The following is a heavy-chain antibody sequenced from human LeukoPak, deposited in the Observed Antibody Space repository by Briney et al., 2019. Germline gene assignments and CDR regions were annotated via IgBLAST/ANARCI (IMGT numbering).Heavy chain of an antibody. CDR1: GISLSNYA. D-gene: IGHD3-10*01. J-gene: IGHJ4*02. CDR3: AKRGVVIRGILVIGYHQEAYHYDF. V-gene: IGHV3-23*01. CDR2: ISERGGST. Sequence: GGSLRLSCVVSGISLSNYAMTWVRQAPGKGLEWVSYISERGGSTTYADSVKGRFTISRDASLNTLYLQMNNLRAEDTAVYFCAKRGVVIRGILVIGYHQEAYHYDFWGQGVLVTVSS.